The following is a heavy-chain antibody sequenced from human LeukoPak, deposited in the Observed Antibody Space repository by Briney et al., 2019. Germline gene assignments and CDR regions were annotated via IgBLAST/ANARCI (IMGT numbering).Heavy chain of an antibody. CDR1: GFTFSSYA. Sequence: GGSLRLSCAASGFTFSSYAMSWVRQAPGKGLVWVSRINSDGSSTSYADSVKGRFTISRDNAKNTLYLQMNSLRAEDTAVYYCARVGYCSGGSCYNFDYWGQGTLVTVSP. CDR2: INSDGSST. J-gene: IGHJ4*02. CDR3: ARVGYCSGGSCYNFDY. D-gene: IGHD2-15*01. V-gene: IGHV3-74*01.